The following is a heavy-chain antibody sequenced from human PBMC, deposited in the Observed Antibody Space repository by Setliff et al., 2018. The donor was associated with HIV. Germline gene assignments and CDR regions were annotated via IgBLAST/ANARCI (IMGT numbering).Heavy chain of an antibody. J-gene: IGHJ4*02. CDR1: GYTFTGYY. Sequence: ASVKVSCKASGYTFTGYYIHWVRQAPGQGLEWMGWIDPKSGDTSYAQKFQGRVTFTSDTSVSTAYMDLTTLSSADTAIYYCAKADVLLCDFWGQGTLVTVSS. V-gene: IGHV1-2*02. CDR2: IDPKSGDT. CDR3: AKADVLLCDF. D-gene: IGHD3-16*01.